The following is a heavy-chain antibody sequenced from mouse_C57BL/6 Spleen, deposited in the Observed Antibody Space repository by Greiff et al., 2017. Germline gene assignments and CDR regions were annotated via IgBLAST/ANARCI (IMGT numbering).Heavy chain of an antibody. Sequence: VQLQQSGPELVKPGASVKIPCKASGYTFTDYNMDWVKQSHGKSLEWIGDINPNNGGTIYNQKFKGKATLTVDKSSSTAYMELRSLTSEDTAVYDCARLNGYLYYYAMDYWGQGTSVTVSS. CDR1: GYTFTDYN. CDR2: INPNNGGT. D-gene: IGHD2-2*01. CDR3: ARLNGYLYYYAMDY. J-gene: IGHJ4*01. V-gene: IGHV1-18*01.